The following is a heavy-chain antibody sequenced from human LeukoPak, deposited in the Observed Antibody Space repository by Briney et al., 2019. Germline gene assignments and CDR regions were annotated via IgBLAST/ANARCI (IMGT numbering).Heavy chain of an antibody. CDR3: AREPAGDTAVVTG. V-gene: IGHV3-11*01. J-gene: IGHJ4*02. D-gene: IGHD5-18*01. CDR2: ISSSGSTI. CDR1: GFTFSDYY. Sequence: GGSLRLSCAASGFTFSDYYMSWIRQAPEKGLEWVSYISSSGSTIYYADSVKGRFTISRDNAKNSLYLQMNSLRAEDTAVYYCAREPAGDTAVVTGWGQGTLVTVSS.